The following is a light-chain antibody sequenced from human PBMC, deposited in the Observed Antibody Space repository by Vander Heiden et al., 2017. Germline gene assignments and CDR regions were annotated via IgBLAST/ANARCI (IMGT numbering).Light chain of an antibody. CDR3: QSYDSSLSGSL. CDR2: DNN. J-gene: IGLJ2*01. Sequence: GAPGQRVTISCTGSRSNIGAGFHVHWYQHVPGTAPKLLIYDNNIRPSGVPDRFSGSKSGTSASLANTGLQPEDEADYYCQSYDSSLSGSLFGGGTKLTVL. CDR1: RSNIGAGFH. V-gene: IGLV1-40*01.